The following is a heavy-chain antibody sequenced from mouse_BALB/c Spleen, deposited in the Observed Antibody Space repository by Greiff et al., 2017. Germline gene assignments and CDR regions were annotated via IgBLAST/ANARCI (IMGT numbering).Heavy chain of an antibody. CDR2: IYPGNSDT. CDR3: TRLDRYDIYFDY. V-gene: IGHV1-5*01. CDR1: GYSFTSYW. J-gene: IGHJ2*01. D-gene: IGHD2-14*01. Sequence: EVQLQQSGTVLARPGASVKMSCKASGYSFTSYWMHWVKQRPGQGLEWIGAIYPGNSDTSYNQKFKGKAKLTAVTSASTAYMELSSLTNEDSAVYYCTRLDRYDIYFDYWGQGTTLTVSS.